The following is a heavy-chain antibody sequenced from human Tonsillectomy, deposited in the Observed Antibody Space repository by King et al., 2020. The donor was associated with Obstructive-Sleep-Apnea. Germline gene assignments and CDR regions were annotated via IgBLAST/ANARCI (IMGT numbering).Heavy chain of an antibody. Sequence: VQLVESGGGLVQPGGSLKVSCAASGFSFSGSAMHWVRQVPGKGLEWVGRIRSKANSYATAYAASVKGRFTISRDDSKNTTYLQMNSLKIEDTAVYYCTRLRSGFLLDYWGQGTLVTVSS. D-gene: IGHD3-3*01. V-gene: IGHV3-73*01. CDR1: GFSFSGSA. CDR2: IRSKANSYAT. J-gene: IGHJ4*02. CDR3: TRLRSGFLLDY.